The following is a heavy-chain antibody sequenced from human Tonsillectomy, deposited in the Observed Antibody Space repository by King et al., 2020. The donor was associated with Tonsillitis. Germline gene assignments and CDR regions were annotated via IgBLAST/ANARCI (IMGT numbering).Heavy chain of an antibody. Sequence: QLQESGPGLVKPSETLSLTCTVSGGSISSHYWSWIRQPPGKGLEWIGYISDTGSTNYNPSLKRRVTISVDTSKNQFSLKLSSVTAADSAVYYCARDRRLYDTVNYYYMDVWGKGTAVTVSS. D-gene: IGHD3-9*01. CDR2: ISDTGST. V-gene: IGHV4-59*11. CDR3: ARDRRLYDTVNYYYMDV. CDR1: GGSISSHY. J-gene: IGHJ6*03.